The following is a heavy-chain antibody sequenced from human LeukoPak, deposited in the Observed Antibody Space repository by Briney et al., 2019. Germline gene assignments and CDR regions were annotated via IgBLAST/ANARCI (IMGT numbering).Heavy chain of an antibody. D-gene: IGHD4-11*01. CDR3: AKDAAANVDYPYYFDY. CDR2: IRGSGVTT. J-gene: IGHJ4*02. Sequence: PGGSLRLSCAASGFTFRGYGMSWVRQAPGKGLEWVSAIRGSGVTTYYAGSVKGRFTISRDNSRTTLYLLMNSLRAEDTAVYYCAKDAAANVDYPYYFDYWGQGALVTVSS. CDR1: GFTFRGYG. V-gene: IGHV3-23*01.